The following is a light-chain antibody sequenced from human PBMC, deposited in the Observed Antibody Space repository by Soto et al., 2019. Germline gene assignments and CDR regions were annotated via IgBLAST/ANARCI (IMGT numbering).Light chain of an antibody. Sequence: EVVLTQSPGTLSLSPGERATLSCRASQSVSNNYLAWYQQKPGQSPKLLIFASTDMATGIPDRFSGSGSGTDGTLTISRLEPEDFAVYYCHQYGSSPPYTFGQGTKLEIK. V-gene: IGKV3-20*01. CDR2: AST. CDR1: QSVSNNY. J-gene: IGKJ2*01. CDR3: HQYGSSPPYT.